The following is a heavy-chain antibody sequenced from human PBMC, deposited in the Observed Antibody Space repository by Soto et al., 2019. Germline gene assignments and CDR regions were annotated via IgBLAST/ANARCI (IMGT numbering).Heavy chain of an antibody. CDR1: GYTFTSYG. Sequence: QVQLVQSGAEVKKPGASVKVSCKASGYTFTSYGISWVRQAPGQGLEWMGWISAYNGNTNYAQKLQGSVTMTTDTSTSTAYMELRSLRSDDTAVYYCARDPYGDYLYYYGMDVWGQGTTVTVSS. CDR2: ISAYNGNT. D-gene: IGHD4-17*01. V-gene: IGHV1-18*01. CDR3: ARDPYGDYLYYYGMDV. J-gene: IGHJ6*02.